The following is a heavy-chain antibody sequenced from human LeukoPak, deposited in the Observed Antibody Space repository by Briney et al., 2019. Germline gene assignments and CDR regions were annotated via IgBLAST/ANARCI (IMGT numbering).Heavy chain of an antibody. D-gene: IGHD2-15*01. CDR1: GFTFSSYG. CDR3: ARDRDVVVVAALDY. V-gene: IGHV3-33*01. J-gene: IGHJ4*02. Sequence: HTGRSLRLSCAASGFTFSSYGMHWVRQAPGKGLEWVAVIWYDGSNKYYADSVKGRFTISRDNSKNTLYLQMNSLRAEDTAVYYCARDRDVVVVAALDYWGQGTLVTVSS. CDR2: IWYDGSNK.